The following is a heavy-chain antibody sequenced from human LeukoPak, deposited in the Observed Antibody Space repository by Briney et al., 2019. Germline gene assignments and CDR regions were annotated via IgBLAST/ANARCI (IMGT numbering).Heavy chain of an antibody. Sequence: ETLTLSCGASGDTFSGYYWSWIRQSPRKGLEWMAEINDSGSTNFNPSLKSPLRISLGASKNQFSLTLSSVTAADTAVYYCARRVSYYYFYMDVWGNGTTVTVSS. V-gene: IGHV4-34*01. J-gene: IGHJ6*03. CDR2: INDSGST. CDR3: ARRVSYYYFYMDV. CDR1: GDTFSGYY.